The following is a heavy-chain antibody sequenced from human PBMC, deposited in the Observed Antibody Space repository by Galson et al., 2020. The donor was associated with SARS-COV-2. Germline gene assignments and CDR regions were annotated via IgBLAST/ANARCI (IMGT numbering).Heavy chain of an antibody. J-gene: IGHJ3*02. Sequence: GGSLRLSCVVSGLTFSDYEMNWVRQAPGKGLEWVSYISSRGITMYYADSVKGRFTVYRDNAENSLYLQMTGLTAEDTAIYYCATIHWNRAFDIWGQGTVVT. CDR3: ATIHWNRAFDI. CDR1: GLTFSDYE. D-gene: IGHD1-1*01. CDR2: ISSRGITM. V-gene: IGHV3-48*03.